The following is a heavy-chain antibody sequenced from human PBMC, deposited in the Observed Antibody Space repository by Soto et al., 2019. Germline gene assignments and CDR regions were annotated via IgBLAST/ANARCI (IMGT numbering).Heavy chain of an antibody. Sequence: EVQLVESGGGLVKPGGSLRLSCAASGFTFRSYSMNWVRQAPGKGLEWVSSISSSNNYIYYADSVKGRFTISRDNAKNSLSLQMNSLRAEDTAVYYCATDTAMADDYWGQGTLVIVSS. D-gene: IGHD5-18*01. V-gene: IGHV3-21*01. CDR3: ATDTAMADDY. CDR1: GFTFRSYS. J-gene: IGHJ4*02. CDR2: ISSSNNYI.